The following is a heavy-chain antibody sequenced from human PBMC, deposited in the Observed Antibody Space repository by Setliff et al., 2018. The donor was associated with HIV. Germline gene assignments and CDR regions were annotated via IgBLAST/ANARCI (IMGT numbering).Heavy chain of an antibody. CDR3: ARERGRDGYNYY. V-gene: IGHV1-18*01. CDR2: ISPYNGHT. D-gene: IGHD5-12*01. CDR1: GGTFSSYA. Sequence: ASVKVSCKASGGTFSSYAISWVRQAPGQGLEWMGWISPYNGHTNYAQNFQGRVTMTTDTSTSRAYMVLRSLRSDDTAVYYCARERGRDGYNYYWGQGTLVTVSS. J-gene: IGHJ4*02.